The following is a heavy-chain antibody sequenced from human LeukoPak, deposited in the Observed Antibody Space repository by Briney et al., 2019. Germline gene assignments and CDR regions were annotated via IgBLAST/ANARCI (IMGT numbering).Heavy chain of an antibody. J-gene: IGHJ5*02. CDR1: GFTFSSYG. D-gene: IGHD2-2*01. V-gene: IGHV3-30*18. Sequence: GGSLRLSCAASGFTFSSYGMHWVRQAPGKGLGWVAVISYDGSNKYYADSVKGRFTIPRDNSKNTLYLQMNSLRAEDTAVYYCAKDRSPYCSSTSCYPAFDPWGQGTLVTVSS. CDR3: AKDRSPYCSSTSCYPAFDP. CDR2: ISYDGSNK.